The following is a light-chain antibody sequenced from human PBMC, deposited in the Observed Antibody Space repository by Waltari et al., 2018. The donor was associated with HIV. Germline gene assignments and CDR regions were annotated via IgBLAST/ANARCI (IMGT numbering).Light chain of an antibody. Sequence: SYELTQPPSVSVSPGQTASITCSGDKLGNKYACWYQQKPGQSPVLLIYQDSNRPSGIPERFSGSNAGNTATLTIGGTQAMDEADYYCQAWDSSTWVFGGGTKLTVL. CDR1: KLGNKY. J-gene: IGLJ3*02. CDR2: QDS. CDR3: QAWDSSTWV. V-gene: IGLV3-1*01.